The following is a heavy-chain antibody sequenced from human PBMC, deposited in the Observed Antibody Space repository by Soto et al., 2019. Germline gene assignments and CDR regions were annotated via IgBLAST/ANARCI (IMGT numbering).Heavy chain of an antibody. CDR3: ARGRHYYGSGSYYNKYYYYYYMDV. CDR1: GGSFSGYY. Sequence: QVQLQQWGAGLLKPSETLSLTCAVYGGSFSGYYWSWIRQPPGKGLEWLGEINHSGSTNYNPSLKSRVTISVDTSKNQFSLKLSSVTAADTAVYYCARGRHYYGSGSYYNKYYYYYYMDVWGKGTTVTVSS. J-gene: IGHJ6*03. V-gene: IGHV4-34*01. D-gene: IGHD3-10*01. CDR2: INHSGST.